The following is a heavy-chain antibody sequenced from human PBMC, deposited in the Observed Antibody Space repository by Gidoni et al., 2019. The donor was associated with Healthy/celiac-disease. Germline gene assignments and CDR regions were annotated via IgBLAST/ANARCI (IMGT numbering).Heavy chain of an antibody. V-gene: IGHV4-31*03. Sequence: QVKLQESGPGLVKPSQTLSLTCTVSGGPISSGGYYWSWIRQHPGKGLEWIGYIYYSGSTYYNPSLKSRVTISVDTSKNQFSLKLSSVTAADTAVYYCARLRYCSSTSCLDGMDVWGQGTTVTVSS. D-gene: IGHD2-2*01. CDR2: IYYSGST. CDR1: GGPISSGGYY. J-gene: IGHJ6*02. CDR3: ARLRYCSSTSCLDGMDV.